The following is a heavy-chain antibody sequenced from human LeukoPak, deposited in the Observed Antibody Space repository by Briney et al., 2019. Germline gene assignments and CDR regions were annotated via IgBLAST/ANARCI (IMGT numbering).Heavy chain of an antibody. D-gene: IGHD3-10*01. Sequence: GGSLRLSCAASGFTFSSYGMHWVRQARGKGLEWVAFIRYDGSNKYYADSVKGRFTISRDNSKNTLYLQMNSLRAEDTAVYYCAKGPVRGVIMDYWGQGTLVTVSS. V-gene: IGHV3-30*02. J-gene: IGHJ4*02. CDR3: AKGPVRGVIMDY. CDR2: IRYDGSNK. CDR1: GFTFSSYG.